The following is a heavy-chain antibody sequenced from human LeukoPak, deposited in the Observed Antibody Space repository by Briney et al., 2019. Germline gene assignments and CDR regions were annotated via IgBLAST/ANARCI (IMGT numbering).Heavy chain of an antibody. Sequence: GRSLRLSCAASGFTFSSYAMHWVRQAPGKGLEWVAVISYDGSNKYYADSVKGRFTISRDNSKNTLYLQMNSLRAEDTAVYYCARAGFYGSGSHYYYYYMDVWGKGTTVTVSS. J-gene: IGHJ6*03. CDR1: GFTFSSYA. V-gene: IGHV3-30*04. CDR2: ISYDGSNK. CDR3: ARAGFYGSGSHYYYYYMDV. D-gene: IGHD3-10*01.